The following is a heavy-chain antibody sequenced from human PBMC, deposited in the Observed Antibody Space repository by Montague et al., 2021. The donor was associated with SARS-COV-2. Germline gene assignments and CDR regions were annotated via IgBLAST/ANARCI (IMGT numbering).Heavy chain of an antibody. D-gene: IGHD3-22*01. Sequence: SLRLSCAASGFTFSSYWMSWVRQAPGKGLEWVANIKQDGSEKYYVDSVKGRFTISRDNAKNSLYLQMNSLRAEDTAVYYCARDSVFVGDSSADYYYGMDVWGQGTTVTVSS. J-gene: IGHJ6*02. CDR3: ARDSVFVGDSSADYYYGMDV. V-gene: IGHV3-7*01. CDR1: GFTFSSYW. CDR2: IKQDGSEK.